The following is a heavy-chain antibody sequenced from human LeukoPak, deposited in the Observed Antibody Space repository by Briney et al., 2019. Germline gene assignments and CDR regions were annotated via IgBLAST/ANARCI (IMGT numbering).Heavy chain of an antibody. Sequence: GGPLRLSRAASGFTFSSYGMHWVRQAPGKGLEWVAFIHFDGSTKYSGDSVQGRFTISRDNSRNILYLQMNNLRPEDTAFYYCAKDQCTRTSCDGYPGYWGQGTLVTVSS. J-gene: IGHJ4*02. CDR2: IHFDGSTK. CDR1: GFTFSSYG. V-gene: IGHV3-30*02. CDR3: AKDQCTRTSCDGYPGY. D-gene: IGHD2-2*01.